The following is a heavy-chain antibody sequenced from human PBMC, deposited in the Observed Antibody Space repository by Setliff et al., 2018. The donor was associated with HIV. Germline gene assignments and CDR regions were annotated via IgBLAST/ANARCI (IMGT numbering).Heavy chain of an antibody. CDR1: GGPISSSTYY. CDR2: MSYTGIN. CDR3: ARAPYVSGSFGWFDP. J-gene: IGHJ5*02. Sequence: TSETLSLTCTVSGGPISSSTYYWNWFRQSPGKGLGWIGYMSYTGINNYNPSLKSLVTISLDTSKIQFSLKLTSVTAADTAVYYCARAPYVSGSFGWFDPWGQGTLVTVSS. D-gene: IGHD3-10*01. V-gene: IGHV4-31*01.